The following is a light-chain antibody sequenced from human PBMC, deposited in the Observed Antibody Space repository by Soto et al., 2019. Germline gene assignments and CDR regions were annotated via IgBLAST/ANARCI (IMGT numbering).Light chain of an antibody. J-gene: IGKJ4*01. V-gene: IGKV2-28*01. Sequence: EIEMTQTPLSLPVTPGEPASISCRSGQSLLHSNGYNYLDWYLQKPGQSPQLLIYLGSNRASGVPDRFSGSGSGTDFTLKISRVEAEDVGVYYCMQALQTPLTFGGGTKVDIK. CDR2: LGS. CDR1: QSLLHSNGYNY. CDR3: MQALQTPLT.